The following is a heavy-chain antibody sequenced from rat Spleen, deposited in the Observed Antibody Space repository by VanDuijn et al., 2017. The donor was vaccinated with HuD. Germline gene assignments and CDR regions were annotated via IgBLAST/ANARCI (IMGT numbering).Heavy chain of an antibody. CDR1: GFTLSNYG. D-gene: IGHD4-6*01. CDR2: ITNSGGSI. CDR3: TRGSLGSGRLNWFVY. V-gene: IGHV5-19*01. J-gene: IGHJ3*01. Sequence: EVQLVESGGGLVQPGRSLKLSCAASGFTLSNYGMHWIRQAPTKGLEWVASITNSGGSIYYRDSVKGRFTVSRDNAKNTLYLQMNSLTSEDTATYYCTRGSLGSGRLNWFVYWGQGTLVTVSS.